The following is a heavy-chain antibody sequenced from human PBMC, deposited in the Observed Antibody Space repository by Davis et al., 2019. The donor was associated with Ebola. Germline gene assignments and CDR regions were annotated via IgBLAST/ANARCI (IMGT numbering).Heavy chain of an antibody. J-gene: IGHJ6*04. CDR2: ISYDGSNK. CDR3: AKEEIRFLELDV. D-gene: IGHD3-3*01. V-gene: IGHV3-30*18. CDR1: GFTFSSYG. Sequence: GESLKISCAASGFTFSSYGMHWVRQAPGKGLEWVAVISYDGSNKYYADSVKGRFTISRDNSKNTLYLQMNSLRAEDTAVYYCAKEEIRFLELDVWGKGTTVTVSS.